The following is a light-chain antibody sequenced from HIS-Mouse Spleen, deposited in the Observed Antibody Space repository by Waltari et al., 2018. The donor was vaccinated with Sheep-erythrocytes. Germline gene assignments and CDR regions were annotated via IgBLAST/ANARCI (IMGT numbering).Light chain of an antibody. CDR1: SSYVGGYDY. J-gene: IGLJ1*01. V-gene: IGLV2-11*01. CDR3: CSYAGSYNHV. Sequence: QSALTQPRSVSGSPGQSVTISRTGTSSYVGGYDYVSWYQQHPGKAPKLMIYDVSKRPSGVPDRFSGSKSGNTASLTISGLQAEDEADYYCCSYAGSYNHVFATGTKVTVL. CDR2: DVS.